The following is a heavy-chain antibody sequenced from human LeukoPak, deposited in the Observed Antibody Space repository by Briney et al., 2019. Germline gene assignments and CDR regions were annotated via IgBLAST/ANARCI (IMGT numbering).Heavy chain of an antibody. V-gene: IGHV1-2*02. J-gene: IGHJ4*02. CDR2: INPNSGGT. CDR1: VYTFTGYY. Sequence: ASVKVSCKPSVYTFTGYYMHWVRQAPGQGLEWMGWINPNSGGTNYAQKFQGRVTMTRDTSISTAYMELSRLRSDDTAVYYCTRLITMVRGAYYFDYWGQGTLVTVSS. D-gene: IGHD3-10*01. CDR3: TRLITMVRGAYYFDY.